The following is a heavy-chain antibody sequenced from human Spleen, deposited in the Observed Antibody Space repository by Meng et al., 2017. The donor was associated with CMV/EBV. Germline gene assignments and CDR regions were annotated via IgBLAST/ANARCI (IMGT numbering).Heavy chain of an antibody. J-gene: IGHJ6*02. CDR3: ARAPAGGFWSAIYIDYFYYGMDV. V-gene: IGHV3-30*04. CDR1: GFTLSSYP. D-gene: IGHD3-3*01. CDR2: ISFDGKDK. Sequence: GGSLRLSCAASGFTLSSYPMHWVRQAPGKGLEWVAFISFDGKDKFYAGSVKGRFTISRDNSKNRLYLQMDSLRSGDSAVYYCARAPAGGFWSAIYIDYFYYGMDVWGQGTTVTVSS.